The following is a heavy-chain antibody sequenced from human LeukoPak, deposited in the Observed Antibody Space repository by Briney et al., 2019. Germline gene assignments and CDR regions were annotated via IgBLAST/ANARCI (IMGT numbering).Heavy chain of an antibody. CDR1: GFTFSSYW. D-gene: IGHD3-22*01. Sequence: GGSLRLSCAASGFTFSSYWMDWVRQAPGKGLVWVSRINSDGISTSYADSVKGRFTISRDNAKNTLYVQMNSLRAEDTAVYYCARDLNGHYISYWGQGTLVTVSS. CDR3: ARDLNGHYISY. J-gene: IGHJ4*02. V-gene: IGHV3-74*01. CDR2: INSDGIST.